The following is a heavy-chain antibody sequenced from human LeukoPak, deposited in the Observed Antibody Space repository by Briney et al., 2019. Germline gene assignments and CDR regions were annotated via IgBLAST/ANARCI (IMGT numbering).Heavy chain of an antibody. CDR2: ISYDGSNK. J-gene: IGHJ5*02. V-gene: IGHV3-30*18. Sequence: GGSLRLSCAASGFTFSSYGMRWVRQAPGKGLEWVAVISYDGSNKYYADSVKGRFTIPRDNSKNTLYLQMNSLRAEDTAVYYCAKGYDFWSPPDPWGQGTLVTVSS. CDR1: GFTFSSYG. CDR3: AKGYDFWSPPDP. D-gene: IGHD3-3*01.